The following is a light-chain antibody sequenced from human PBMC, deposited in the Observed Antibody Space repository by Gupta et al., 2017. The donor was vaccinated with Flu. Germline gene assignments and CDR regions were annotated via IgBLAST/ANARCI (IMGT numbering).Light chain of an antibody. Sequence: QSALTQPRSVSGSPGQSVTISCPGTSSDVGGYNYVSWYQQHPGKAPKLMIYDVTKRPSGVPDRFSGSKSDNTASLTISGLQAEDEADYYCCSYAGSFWVFGGGTKLTVL. CDR1: SSDVGGYNY. CDR3: CSYAGSFWV. V-gene: IGLV2-11*01. CDR2: DVT. J-gene: IGLJ3*02.